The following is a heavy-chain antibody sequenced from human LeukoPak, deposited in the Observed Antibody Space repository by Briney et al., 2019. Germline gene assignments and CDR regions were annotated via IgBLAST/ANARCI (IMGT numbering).Heavy chain of an antibody. J-gene: IGHJ2*01. CDR1: EYTFSNCW. D-gene: IGHD3-10*01. CDR2: INHDGSEK. CDR3: ARDRGHYYGTGSYSQNWYFDL. Sequence: PGGSLRLSCAASEYTFSNCWMSWVRQAPGEGLQWVANINHDGSEKFYVDSVKGRFTISRDNAKNSLYLQMNNLRAEDTAVYYCARDRGHYYGTGSYSQNWYFDLWGRGTLVTVSS. V-gene: IGHV3-7*01.